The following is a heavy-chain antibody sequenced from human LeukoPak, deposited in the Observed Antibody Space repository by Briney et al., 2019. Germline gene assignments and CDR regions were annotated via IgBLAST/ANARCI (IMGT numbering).Heavy chain of an antibody. CDR2: ISSSSSYI. CDR1: GFTFSSYS. Sequence: GGSLRLSCAASGFTFSSYSMNWVRQAPGKGLGWVSSISSSSSYIYYADSVKGRFTISRDNAKNSLYLQMNSLRAEDTAVYYCARDAYCGGDCQISFDYWGQGTLVTVSS. V-gene: IGHV3-21*01. D-gene: IGHD2-21*01. CDR3: ARDAYCGGDCQISFDY. J-gene: IGHJ4*02.